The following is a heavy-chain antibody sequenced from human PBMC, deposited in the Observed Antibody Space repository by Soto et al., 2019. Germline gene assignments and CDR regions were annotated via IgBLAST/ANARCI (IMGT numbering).Heavy chain of an antibody. CDR3: AKGAVTSIFGYFDY. V-gene: IGHV3-9*01. J-gene: IGHJ4*02. CDR2: ISWNSCNI. Sequence: EVHLVESGGGLVQPGRSLRLSCAASGFTFDDYAMHWVRQVPGKGLEWVSSISWNSCNIVYADSVKGRFTISRDSANNSLYLQMNSLRTEDTALYFCAKGAVTSIFGYFDYWGQGTLVTVSS. CDR1: GFTFDDYA. D-gene: IGHD3-3*01.